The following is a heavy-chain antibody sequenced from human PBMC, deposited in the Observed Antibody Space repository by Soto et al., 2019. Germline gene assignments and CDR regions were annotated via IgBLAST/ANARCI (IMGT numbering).Heavy chain of an antibody. CDR2: IIPIFGTT. CDR1: GGTFSSYA. J-gene: IGHJ4*02. V-gene: IGHV1-69*13. CDR3: ARDNFDYDSSGYYYGFDY. Sequence: SVQLSCKASGGTFSSYAISWVRQAPGQGLEWMGGIIPIFGTTNYAQKFQGRVTITADESTSTAYMELSSLRSEDTAVYYCARDNFDYDSSGYYYGFDYWGQGTLVIVYS. D-gene: IGHD3-22*01.